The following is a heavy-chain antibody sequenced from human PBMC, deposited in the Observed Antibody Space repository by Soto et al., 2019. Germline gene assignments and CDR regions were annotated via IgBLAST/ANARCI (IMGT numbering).Heavy chain of an antibody. CDR3: ARLDGYKLTNYYYGMDV. Sequence: QLQLQESGPGLVKPSETLSLTCTVSGGSISSSSYYWGWIRQPPGKGLEWIGSIYYSGSTYYNPSLKSRVTIAVETSKNQFSLKLSSVTAADTAVYYCARLDGYKLTNYYYGMDVWGQGTTVTVSS. CDR2: IYYSGST. D-gene: IGHD5-12*01. V-gene: IGHV4-39*01. CDR1: GGSISSSSYY. J-gene: IGHJ6*02.